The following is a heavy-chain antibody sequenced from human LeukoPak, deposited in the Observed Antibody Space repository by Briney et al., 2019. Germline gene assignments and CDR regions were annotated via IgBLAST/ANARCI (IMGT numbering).Heavy chain of an antibody. J-gene: IGHJ6*03. D-gene: IGHD3-16*02. Sequence: SETLSLTCTVSGGSISGYYWSWIRQPPGKGLEWIGYIYYSGSTNYNPSLKSRVTISVDTSKNQFSLKLSSVTAADTAVYYCARHGQSDLSFYYYIDVWGKGTTVTISS. CDR3: ARHGQSDLSFYYYIDV. CDR1: GGSISGYY. CDR2: IYYSGST. V-gene: IGHV4-59*08.